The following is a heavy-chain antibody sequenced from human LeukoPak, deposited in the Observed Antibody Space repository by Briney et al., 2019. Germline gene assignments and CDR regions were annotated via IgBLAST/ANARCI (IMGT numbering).Heavy chain of an antibody. CDR3: ARSSGSPRWFDP. CDR1: GGSISSGSYY. J-gene: IGHJ5*02. D-gene: IGHD1-26*01. CDR2: IYHSGST. Sequence: SQTLSLTCTVSGGSISSGSYYWSWIRQPAGKGLEWIGYIYHSGSTYYNPSLKSRVTISVDRSKNQFSLKLSSVTAADTAVYYCARSSGSPRWFDPWGQGTLVTVSS. V-gene: IGHV4-30-2*01.